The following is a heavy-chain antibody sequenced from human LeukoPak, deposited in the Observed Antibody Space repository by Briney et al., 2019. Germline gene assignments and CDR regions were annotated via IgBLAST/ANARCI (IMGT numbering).Heavy chain of an antibody. CDR1: GYTFTGYY. V-gene: IGHV1-2*04. Sequence: ASVKVSCKASGYTFTGYYMHWVRQAPGQGLEWMGWINPNSGGTNYAQKFQGWVTMTRDTSISTAYMELSRLRSDDTAVYYCARGEEARGTYYYDSSGYYNFDYWGQGTLVTVSS. J-gene: IGHJ4*02. D-gene: IGHD3-22*01. CDR3: ARGEEARGTYYYDSSGYYNFDY. CDR2: INPNSGGT.